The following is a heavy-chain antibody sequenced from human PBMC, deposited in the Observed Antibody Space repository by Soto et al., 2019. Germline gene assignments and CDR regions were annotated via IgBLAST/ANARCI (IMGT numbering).Heavy chain of an antibody. Sequence: SSETLSLTCTVSGGSISSSSYYWGWIRQPPGKGLEWIASIYYSGSTYYNPSLKSRVTISVDTSKNQFSLKLSSVTAADTAVYYCARHGITMVRGVIITAGWFDPWGQGTLVTVSS. V-gene: IGHV4-39*01. CDR2: IYYSGST. J-gene: IGHJ5*02. CDR1: GGSISSSSYY. D-gene: IGHD3-10*01. CDR3: ARHGITMVRGVIITAGWFDP.